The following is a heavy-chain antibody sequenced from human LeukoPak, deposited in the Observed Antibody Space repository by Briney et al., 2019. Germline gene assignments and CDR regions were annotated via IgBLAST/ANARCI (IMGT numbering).Heavy chain of an antibody. CDR1: GFTFRNYA. CDR3: AKVTFGTFDY. V-gene: IGHV3-23*01. Sequence: PGGSLRLSCAASGFTFRNYAMSWVRQAPGKGLEWVSALSGSGGSTYYADSVKGRFTISRDNSENTLYLQMNSLRAEDTAVYYCAKVTFGTFDYWGQGTLVTVPS. J-gene: IGHJ4*02. D-gene: IGHD3-16*01. CDR2: LSGSGGST.